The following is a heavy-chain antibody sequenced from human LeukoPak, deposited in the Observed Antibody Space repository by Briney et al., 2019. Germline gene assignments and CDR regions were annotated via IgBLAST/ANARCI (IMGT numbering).Heavy chain of an antibody. CDR2: VNPKSGDT. V-gene: IGHV1-2*02. J-gene: IGHJ4*02. CDR3: ARDIGYNYGPKDYFGY. D-gene: IGHD5-18*01. CDR1: GYTFTGYY. Sequence: ASVKVSCKASGYTFTGYYMHWVRQAPGQGLEWVGWVNPKSGDTNSALKFQGRVTVTRDTSINTAYMELSRLRSDDTAVYYCARDIGYNYGPKDYFGYWGQGTLVTVSS.